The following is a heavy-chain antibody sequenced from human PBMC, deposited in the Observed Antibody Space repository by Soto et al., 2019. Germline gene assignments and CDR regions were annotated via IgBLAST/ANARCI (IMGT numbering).Heavy chain of an antibody. CDR2: IYYSGST. V-gene: IGHV4-59*01. J-gene: IGHJ4*02. D-gene: IGHD1-1*01. CDR3: ARVGLYNWNAWAY. Sequence: SETLSLTCTVSGGSISSYYWSWIRQPPGKGLEWIGYIYYSGSTNYNPSLKSRVTISVDTSKNQFSLKLSSVTAADTAVYYCARVGLYNWNAWAYWGAGTLVTVS. CDR1: GGSISSYY.